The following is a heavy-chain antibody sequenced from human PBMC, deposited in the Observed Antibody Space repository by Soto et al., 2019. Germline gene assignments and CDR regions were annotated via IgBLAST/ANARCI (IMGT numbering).Heavy chain of an antibody. J-gene: IGHJ4*02. D-gene: IGHD6-19*01. V-gene: IGHV4-34*01. CDR1: GGSFSGYY. CDR2: INHSGST. Sequence: SETLSLTCAVYGGSFSGYYWSWIRQPPGKGLEWIGEINHSGSTNYNPSLKSRVTISVDTSKNQFSLKLSSVTAADTAVYYCARHAVHSPGLTDYWGPGTLVTVFS. CDR3: ARHAVHSPGLTDY.